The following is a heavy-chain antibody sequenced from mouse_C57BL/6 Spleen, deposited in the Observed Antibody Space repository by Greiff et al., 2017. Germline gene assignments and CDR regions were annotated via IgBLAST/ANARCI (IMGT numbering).Heavy chain of an antibody. V-gene: IGHV5-6*02. CDR3: ARDGY. CDR1: GFTFSSYG. J-gene: IGHJ2*01. Sequence: EVMLVESGGDLVKPGGSLKLSCAASGFTFSSYGMSWVRQTPDKRLEWVATISSGGSYTYYPDSVKGRFTISRDNAKNTLYLQMSSLKSEDTAMYYCARDGYWGQGTTLTVSS. CDR2: ISSGGSYT.